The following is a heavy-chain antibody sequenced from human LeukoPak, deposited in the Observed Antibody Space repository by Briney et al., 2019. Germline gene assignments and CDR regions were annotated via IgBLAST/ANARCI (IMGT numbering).Heavy chain of an antibody. V-gene: IGHV3-9*01. J-gene: IGHJ4*02. CDR1: GFTFDDYA. D-gene: IGHD3-22*01. CDR2: ISWNSGSI. Sequence: PGGSLRLSCAASGFTFDDYAMHWVRQAPGKGLEWVSGISWNSGSIGYADSVKGRFTISRDNAKNSLYLQMNSLRAEDTAVYYCARGVANYYDSSGYQNWGQGTLVTVSS. CDR3: ARGVANYYDSSGYQN.